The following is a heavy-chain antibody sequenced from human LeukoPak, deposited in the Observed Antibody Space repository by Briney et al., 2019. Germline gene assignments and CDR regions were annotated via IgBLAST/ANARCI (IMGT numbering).Heavy chain of an antibody. J-gene: IGHJ4*02. CDR1: GFTFSKYW. CDR2: INTDGTVT. V-gene: IGHV3-74*01. Sequence: GGSLRPSCAASGFTFSKYWMLWVRPAPGKGLESVSRINTDGTVTTYADSVKGRFTVSRDNADNTMFLQMNSVRDEDTAVYYCATKQWLAPPPDSWGQGTPVTVSS. CDR3: ATKQWLAPPPDS. D-gene: IGHD6-19*01.